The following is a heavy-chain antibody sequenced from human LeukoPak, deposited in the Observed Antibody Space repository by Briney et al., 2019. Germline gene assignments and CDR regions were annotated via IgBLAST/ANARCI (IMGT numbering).Heavy chain of an antibody. J-gene: IGHJ2*01. V-gene: IGHV4-4*07. Sequence: PSETLSLTCTVSGGSISSYYWSWIRQHAGKGLEWIGRIYTSGTTYNPSLKSRVTMSVDTSKNQFSLKLSSVTAADTAVYYCARLGNWGNYWYFDLWGRGTLVTVSS. CDR3: ARLGNWGNYWYFDL. D-gene: IGHD7-27*01. CDR1: GGSISSYY. CDR2: IYTSGT.